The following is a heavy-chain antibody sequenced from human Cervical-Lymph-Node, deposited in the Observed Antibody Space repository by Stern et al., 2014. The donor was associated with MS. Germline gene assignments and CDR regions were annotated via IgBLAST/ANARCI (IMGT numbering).Heavy chain of an antibody. D-gene: IGHD5-24*01. CDR2: LSYSGNT. J-gene: IGHJ4*02. V-gene: IGHV4-59*08. Sequence: QVQLQESGPGLVKPSETLSLTCTVSGGSISSNYWSWIRQPPGKGLEWIGYLSYSGNTNYNPSLKSRVTTSVDTSKNPFSLSLSSGTAADTAVYYCARHGPPRRRDDSNHPNFDYWGPGTLVAVSS. CDR3: ARHGPPRRRDDSNHPNFDY. CDR1: GGSISSNY.